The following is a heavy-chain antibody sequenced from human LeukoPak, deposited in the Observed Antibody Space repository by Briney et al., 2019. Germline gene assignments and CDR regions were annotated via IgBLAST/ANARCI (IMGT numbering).Heavy chain of an antibody. J-gene: IGHJ4*02. CDR1: GFTFSNYA. D-gene: IGHD5-18*01. CDR3: AKTLFHFTTMVV. V-gene: IGHV3-23*01. Sequence: GGSLRLSCAASGFTFSNYAMTWVRQAPGKGLEWVSVITGSGGSTYYGDSVKGRFTISRDNSKNTLFLQMNSLRPEDTAVYYCAKTLFHFTTMVVWGQGTLVTVSS. CDR2: ITGSGGST.